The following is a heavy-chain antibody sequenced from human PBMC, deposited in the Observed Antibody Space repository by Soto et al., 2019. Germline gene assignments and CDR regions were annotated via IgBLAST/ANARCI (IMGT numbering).Heavy chain of an antibody. Sequence: EVQLVESGGGLVKPGESLRLSCAASGFTFSIYSMNWVRQAPGKGLEWVSSISSSGSYIYYADSVKGRFTISKDNAKNLLYLQMHSLRAEDTAVYYCATERSPMLDRPPHGDYYMDVWGKGNTVTVSS. D-gene: IGHD3-10*02. CDR2: ISSSGSYI. V-gene: IGHV3-21*06. J-gene: IGHJ6*03. CDR3: ATERSPMLDRPPHGDYYMDV. CDR1: GFTFSIYS.